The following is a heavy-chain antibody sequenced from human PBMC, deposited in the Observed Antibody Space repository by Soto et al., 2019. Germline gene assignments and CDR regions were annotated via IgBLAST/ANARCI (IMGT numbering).Heavy chain of an antibody. Sequence: PGGSLRLSCAASGFTFSSYSMNWVRQAPGKGLEWVSSIISSSSYIYYADSVKGRFTISRDNAKNSLYLQMNSLRAEDTAVYYCARARDGYNYGAFDIWGQGTMVTVSS. V-gene: IGHV3-21*01. CDR2: IISSSSYI. CDR3: ARARDGYNYGAFDI. D-gene: IGHD5-12*01. J-gene: IGHJ3*02. CDR1: GFTFSSYS.